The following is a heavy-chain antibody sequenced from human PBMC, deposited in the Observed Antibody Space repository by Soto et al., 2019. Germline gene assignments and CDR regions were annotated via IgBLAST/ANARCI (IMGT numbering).Heavy chain of an antibody. J-gene: IGHJ4*02. CDR1: GFSLSTSGVG. CDR3: AHSLIPNWGSRGAFDY. Sequence: QITLKESGPTLVKPTQTLTLTCTFSGFSLSTSGVGVGWIRQPPGKALEWLALIYWDDDKRYSPSLKSRLTITKXPXKXXVVLTMTNMDPVDTATYYCAHSLIPNWGSRGAFDYWGQGPLVTVSS. V-gene: IGHV2-5*02. D-gene: IGHD7-27*01. CDR2: IYWDDDK.